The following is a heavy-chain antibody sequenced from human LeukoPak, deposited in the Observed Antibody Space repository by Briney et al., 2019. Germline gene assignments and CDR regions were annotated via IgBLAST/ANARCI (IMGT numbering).Heavy chain of an antibody. CDR2: ISGSGGST. J-gene: IGHJ6*03. CDR1: GFTFSSYA. CDR3: AKDVGGTNFHYMDV. Sequence: GGSLRLSCAASGFTFSSYAMSWVRQAPGKGLEWVSAISGSGGSTYYADSVKGRFTISRDNSKNTLYLQMNSLRAEDTAVYYCAKDVGGTNFHYMDVWGKGTTVTVSS. D-gene: IGHD1-14*01. V-gene: IGHV3-23*01.